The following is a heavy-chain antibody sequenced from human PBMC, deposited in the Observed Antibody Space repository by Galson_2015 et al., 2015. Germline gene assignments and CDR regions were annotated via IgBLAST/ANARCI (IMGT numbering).Heavy chain of an antibody. CDR3: ARVGVQGVTPAFDY. J-gene: IGHJ4*02. Sequence: SVKVFCTASGYTFPSYGISWVRQAPGQGLEWMGWISAYNGNTNYAQKLQGRVTMTTDTSTSTAYMELRSLRSDDTAVYYCARVGVQGVTPAFDYWGQGTLVTVSS. CDR2: ISAYNGNT. D-gene: IGHD3-10*01. CDR1: GYTFPSYG. V-gene: IGHV1-18*01.